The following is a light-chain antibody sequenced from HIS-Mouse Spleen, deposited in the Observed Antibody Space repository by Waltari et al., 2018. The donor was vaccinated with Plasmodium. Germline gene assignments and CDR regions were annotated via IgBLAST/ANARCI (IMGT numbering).Light chain of an antibody. CDR2: EGS. CDR3: CSYAGSSTYV. Sequence: QSALTQPASVSGSPGQSITISCTGTSSDVGSYHLVSWYQQHPGKAPKLRMYEGSKRPSGVSNRFSGSKSGNTASLTISGLQAEDEADYYCCSYAGSSTYVFGTGTKVTVL. J-gene: IGLJ1*01. CDR1: SSDVGSYHL. V-gene: IGLV2-23*01.